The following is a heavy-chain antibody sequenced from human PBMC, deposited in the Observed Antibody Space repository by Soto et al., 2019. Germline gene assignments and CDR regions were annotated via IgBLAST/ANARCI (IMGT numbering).Heavy chain of an antibody. Sequence: SETLSLTCTVSGDSISDYYWSWIRRPAGKGLEWIGRFYYSGNTKSNPSLKSRVTMSADTSKNQFSLSLRSVTAADSAIYYCARMYNSGFYRPEGDYFFYGMDVWGQGTTVTVSS. J-gene: IGHJ6*02. D-gene: IGHD6-19*01. CDR1: GDSISDYY. CDR2: FYYSGNT. CDR3: ARMYNSGFYRPEGDYFFYGMDV. V-gene: IGHV4-4*07.